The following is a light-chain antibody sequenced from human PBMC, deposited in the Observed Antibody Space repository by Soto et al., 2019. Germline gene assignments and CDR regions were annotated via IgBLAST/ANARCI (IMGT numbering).Light chain of an antibody. J-gene: IGKJ1*01. Sequence: DIQMTQSPSTLSASVGDRVTITCRASQSISSWLAWYQQKPGKAPKLLIYAASSLESGVPSRFSGSRSGTDFTLTISSRQPDDFATYYSQHYNSHPWTFGQVTKLEVK. CDR2: AAS. CDR1: QSISSW. V-gene: IGKV1-5*01. CDR3: QHYNSHPWT.